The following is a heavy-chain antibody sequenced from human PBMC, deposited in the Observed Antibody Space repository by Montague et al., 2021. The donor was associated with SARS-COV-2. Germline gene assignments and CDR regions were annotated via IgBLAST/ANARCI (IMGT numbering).Heavy chain of an antibody. CDR1: GGSISTYY. J-gene: IGHJ2*01. CDR2: IYYSGST. D-gene: IGHD5-24*01. V-gene: IGHV4-59*12. CDR3: ARDGYNAHQNYWYFDL. Sequence: SETLSLTCTVSGGSISTYYWSWIRQPPGKGLEWIGYIYYSGSTNYSPSXXSRVTTSVDTSKNQFSLKLSSVTAADTAVYYCARDGYNAHQNYWYFDLWGRGTLVTVSS.